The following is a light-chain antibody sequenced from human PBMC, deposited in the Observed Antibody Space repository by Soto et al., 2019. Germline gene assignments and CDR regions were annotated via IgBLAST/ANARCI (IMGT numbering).Light chain of an antibody. Sequence: EIVMTQSPATLSVSPGERATLSCRASQSVSTNLAWYQQKPGQAPRLLIFGASTRATDVPARFSGSGSGTEFTLTISALQSEDFALYYFLQHNSRPRTFGQGTRLEV. V-gene: IGKV3-15*01. J-gene: IGKJ1*01. CDR2: GAS. CDR3: LQHNSRPRT. CDR1: QSVSTN.